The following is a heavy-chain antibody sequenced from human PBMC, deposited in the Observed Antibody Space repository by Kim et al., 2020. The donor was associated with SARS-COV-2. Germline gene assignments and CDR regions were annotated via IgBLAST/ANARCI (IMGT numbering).Heavy chain of an antibody. Sequence: SETLSLTCAVSGGSISSSNWWSWVRQPPGKVLEWIGEIYHSGSTNYNPSLKSRVTISVDKSKNQFSLKLSSVTAADTAVYYCARAITIFGVVITIDYWGQGTLVTVSA. CDR3: ARAITIFGVVITIDY. CDR1: GGSISSSNW. V-gene: IGHV4-4*02. CDR2: IYHSGST. J-gene: IGHJ4*02. D-gene: IGHD3-3*01.